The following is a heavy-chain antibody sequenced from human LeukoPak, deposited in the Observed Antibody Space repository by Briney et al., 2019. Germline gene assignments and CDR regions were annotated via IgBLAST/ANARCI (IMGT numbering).Heavy chain of an antibody. V-gene: IGHV5-51*01. CDR3: ANLVTRYFQH. J-gene: IGHJ1*01. Sequence: GESLKISCKGSGYTFTSYWVAWVRQMPGKGLEWMGIIYPGDSETRYSPSFQGQVTISADKSISTAYLQWRSLKASDTAMYYCANLVTRYFQHWGQGTLVTVSS. CDR2: IYPGDSET. D-gene: IGHD2-21*02. CDR1: GYTFTSYW.